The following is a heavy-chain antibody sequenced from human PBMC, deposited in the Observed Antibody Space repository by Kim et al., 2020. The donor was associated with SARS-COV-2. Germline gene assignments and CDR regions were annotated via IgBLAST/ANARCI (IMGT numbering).Heavy chain of an antibody. Sequence: ASVKVSCKASGYTLTSYYMHWVRQAPGQGLEWMGIINPSGGSTSYAQKFQGRVTMTRDTSTSTVYMELSSLRSEDTAVYYCARGIQGIAVAGSYYYYGMDVWGQGTTVTVSS. CDR1: GYTLTSYY. V-gene: IGHV1-46*01. J-gene: IGHJ6*02. CDR2: INPSGGST. D-gene: IGHD6-19*01. CDR3: ARGIQGIAVAGSYYYYGMDV.